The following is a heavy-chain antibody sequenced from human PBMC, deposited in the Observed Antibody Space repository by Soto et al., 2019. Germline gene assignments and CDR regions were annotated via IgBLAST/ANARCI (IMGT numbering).Heavy chain of an antibody. CDR3: ARGFCSGGSCYYYYYGMDV. D-gene: IGHD2-15*01. Sequence: QVQLVESGGGVVQPGRSLRLSCAASGFTFSSYAMHWVRQAPGKGLEWVAVISYERSNKYYADSVKGRFTISRDNSKNTLYLQMNSLRAEDTAVYYCARGFCSGGSCYYYYYGMDVWGQGTTVTVSS. CDR2: ISYERSNK. J-gene: IGHJ6*02. CDR1: GFTFSSYA. V-gene: IGHV3-30-3*01.